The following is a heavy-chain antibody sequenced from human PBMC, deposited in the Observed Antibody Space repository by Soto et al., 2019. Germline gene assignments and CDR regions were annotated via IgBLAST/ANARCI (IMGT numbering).Heavy chain of an antibody. Sequence: PGGSLRLSCAASGFTFSSYGMHWVRQAPGKGLEWVTVISYDGSNKYYADSVKGRFTISRDNSKNTLYLQMNSLRAEDTAVYYCAKGNVGGNCTNGVCYLYYYYGMDVWGQGTTVTVSS. CDR2: ISYDGSNK. D-gene: IGHD2-8*01. CDR3: AKGNVGGNCTNGVCYLYYYYGMDV. CDR1: GFTFSSYG. V-gene: IGHV3-30*18. J-gene: IGHJ6*02.